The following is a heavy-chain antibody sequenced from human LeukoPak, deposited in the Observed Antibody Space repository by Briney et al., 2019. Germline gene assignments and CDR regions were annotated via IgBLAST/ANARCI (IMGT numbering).Heavy chain of an antibody. CDR3: ARDTKRGSGSYYFDY. D-gene: IGHD3-10*01. CDR2: INPNSGGT. V-gene: IGHV1-2*02. Sequence: ASVKVSCKASGYTFTGYYMHWVRQAPGQGLEWMGWINPNSGGTNYARKFQGRVTMTRDTSISTAYMELSRLRSDDTAVYYCARDTKRGSGSYYFDYWGQGTLVTVSS. CDR1: GYTFTGYY. J-gene: IGHJ4*02.